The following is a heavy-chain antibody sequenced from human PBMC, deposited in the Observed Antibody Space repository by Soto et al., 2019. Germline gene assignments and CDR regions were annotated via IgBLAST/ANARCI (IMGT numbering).Heavy chain of an antibody. CDR2: ISSNGGRT. CDR3: VKVTITIFGVVIIGSNGMDV. J-gene: IGHJ6*02. D-gene: IGHD3-3*01. Sequence: AGSLRLSCSASGFTFSGYAMHWVRQAPGKGLEYVSAISSNGGRTYYADSVKGRFTISRDNYKNTLYLQMSSLSAEDTAAYYCVKVTITIFGVVIIGSNGMDVWGQGTTVTVSS. V-gene: IGHV3-64D*06. CDR1: GFTFSGYA.